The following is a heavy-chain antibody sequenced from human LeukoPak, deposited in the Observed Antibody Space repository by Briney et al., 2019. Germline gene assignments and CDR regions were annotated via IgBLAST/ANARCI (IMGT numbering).Heavy chain of an antibody. V-gene: IGHV4-34*01. CDR3: ARGLSAVAGKGY. Sequence: SETLSLTCAVSGGSFSGYYWSWIRQPPGKGLEGIGEINHSGSTNYNPSLKSGVTISVDTSKNQFSLKLSSVTAADTAVYYCARGLSAVAGKGYWGQGTLVTVSS. CDR2: INHSGST. CDR1: GGSFSGYY. J-gene: IGHJ4*02. D-gene: IGHD6-19*01.